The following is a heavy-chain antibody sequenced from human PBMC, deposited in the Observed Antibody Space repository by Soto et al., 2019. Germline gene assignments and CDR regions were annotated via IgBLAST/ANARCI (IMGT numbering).Heavy chain of an antibody. CDR2: ISYDGSNK. CDR1: GFTFSSYA. CDR3: ARDALYYYDSSGLNWYFDL. J-gene: IGHJ2*01. V-gene: IGHV3-30-3*01. Sequence: HPGGSLRLSCAASGFTFSSYAMHWVRQAPGKGLEWVAVISYDGSNKYYADSVKGRFTISRDNSKNTLYLQMNSLRAEDTAVYYCARDALYYYDSSGLNWYFDLWGRGTLVTVSS. D-gene: IGHD3-22*01.